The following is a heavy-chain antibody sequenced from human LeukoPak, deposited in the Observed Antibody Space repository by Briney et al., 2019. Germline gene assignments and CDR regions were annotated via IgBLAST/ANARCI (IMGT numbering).Heavy chain of an antibody. D-gene: IGHD3-22*01. CDR1: GYTFTSYG. CDR2: ISAYNGNT. J-gene: IGHJ5*02. V-gene: IGHV1-18*01. CDR3: ARGRHDSSGYYYRWFDP. Sequence: ASVKVSCKASGYTFTSYGISWVRQAPGQGLERMGWISAYNGNTNYAQKLQGRVTMTTDTSTSTAYMELRSLRSDDTAVYYCARGRHDSSGYYYRWFDPWGQGTLVTVSS.